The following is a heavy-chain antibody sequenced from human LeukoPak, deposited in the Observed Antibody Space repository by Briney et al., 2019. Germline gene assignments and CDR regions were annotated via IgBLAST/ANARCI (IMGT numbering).Heavy chain of an antibody. CDR3: ATATGTAAAFDI. Sequence: GGSLRLSCAASGFTFSNYYMSWVRQAPGKGLEWVAYIRSSGSTKYYADSVKGRFTISRDNAKNSLYLQMNSLRAEDTAIYYCATATGTAAAFDIWGQGTTVIVSS. V-gene: IGHV3-11*01. CDR2: IRSSGSTK. D-gene: IGHD3-10*01. J-gene: IGHJ3*02. CDR1: GFTFSNYY.